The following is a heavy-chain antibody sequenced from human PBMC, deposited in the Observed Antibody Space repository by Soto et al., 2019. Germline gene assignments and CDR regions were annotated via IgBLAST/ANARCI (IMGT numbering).Heavy chain of an antibody. CDR3: AKGLLRYFDWFSTPFDY. D-gene: IGHD3-9*01. CDR2: ISGSAGST. CDR1: RFTFSTYA. Sequence: LRLSCAASRFTFSTYAMSWVRQAPGKGLEWVSAISGSAGSTSYADSVKGRFTISRDNSKNTLYLQMNSLRAGDTAVYYCAKGLLRYFDWFSTPFDYWGQGTLVTVSS. V-gene: IGHV3-23*01. J-gene: IGHJ4*02.